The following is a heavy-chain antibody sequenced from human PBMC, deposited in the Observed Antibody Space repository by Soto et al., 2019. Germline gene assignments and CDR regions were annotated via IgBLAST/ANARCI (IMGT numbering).Heavy chain of an antibody. CDR2: ISYDGSNK. CDR3: AKDAGTYYFDY. J-gene: IGHJ4*02. CDR1: GFTFSSYG. V-gene: IGHV3-30*18. Sequence: GGSLRLSCAASGFTFSSYGMHWVRQAPGKGLEWVAVISYDGSNKYYADSVKGRFTISRDNSENTLYLQMNSLRAEDTAVYYCAKDAGTYYFDYWGQGTLVTVSS.